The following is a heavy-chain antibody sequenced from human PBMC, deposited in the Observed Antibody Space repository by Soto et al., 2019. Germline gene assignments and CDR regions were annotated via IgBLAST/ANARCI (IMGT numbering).Heavy chain of an antibody. V-gene: IGHV1-8*01. CDR2: MNPNSGNT. CDR1: GYTFTRYD. Sequence: GASVKVSCKASGYTFTRYDISWVRQATGQGLEWMGWMNPNSGNTGYAQKFQGRVTMTRNTSISTAYMELSSLRSEDTAVYYCARGLMNIVVPRTTGNDYWGQGTLVTVSS. D-gene: IGHD2-21*01. CDR3: ARGLMNIVVPRTTGNDY. J-gene: IGHJ4*02.